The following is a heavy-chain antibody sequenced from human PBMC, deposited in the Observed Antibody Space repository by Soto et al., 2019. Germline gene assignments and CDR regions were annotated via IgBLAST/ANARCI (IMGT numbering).Heavy chain of an antibody. CDR2: IIPIFGTA. CDR3: ARALRYFDWCQMFDP. D-gene: IGHD3-9*01. J-gene: IGHJ5*02. CDR1: GGTFSSYA. V-gene: IGHV1-69*12. Sequence: QVQLVQSGAEVKKPGSSVKVSCKASGGTFSSYAISWVRQAPGQGLEWMGGIIPIFGTANYAQKFQGRVTIXXDXSXXTAYMELSSLRSEDTAVYYCARALRYFDWCQMFDPWGQGTLVTVSS.